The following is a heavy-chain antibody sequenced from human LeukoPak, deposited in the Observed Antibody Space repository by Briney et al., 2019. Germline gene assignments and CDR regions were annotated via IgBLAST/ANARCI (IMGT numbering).Heavy chain of an antibody. D-gene: IGHD3-22*01. CDR2: INPNSGGT. CDR3: ARDAAHQATVVVTNEPRGTPGAADY. J-gene: IGHJ4*02. CDR1: GYTFTGYY. V-gene: IGHV1-2*02. Sequence: ASVKVSCKASGYTFTGYYIHWVRQAPGQGLEWMGWINPNSGGTSYAQKFQGRVTMTRDTSISTACMEVSRLTSDDTAVYYCARDAAHQATVVVTNEPRGTPGAADYWGQGTLVTVSS.